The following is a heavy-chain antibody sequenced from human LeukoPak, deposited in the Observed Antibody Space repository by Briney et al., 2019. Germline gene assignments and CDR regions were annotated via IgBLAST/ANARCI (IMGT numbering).Heavy chain of an antibody. D-gene: IGHD3-10*01. V-gene: IGHV1-2*04. CDR2: INPNSGGT. J-gene: IGHJ5*01. Sequence: ASVNVSCKASGYTFTGYYMHWVRQAPGQGLEWMGWINPNSGGTNYAQKFQGWVTMTRDTSISTAYMELSRLRSDDTAVYYCARAGPMVRGVIASWFDSWGQGTLVTVSS. CDR3: ARAGPMVRGVIASWFDS. CDR1: GYTFTGYY.